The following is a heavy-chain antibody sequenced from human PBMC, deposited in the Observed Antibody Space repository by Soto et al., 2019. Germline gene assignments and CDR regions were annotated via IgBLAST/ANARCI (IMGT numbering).Heavy chain of an antibody. J-gene: IGHJ6*02. CDR3: ARDLDTAMAYYYYYGMDV. D-gene: IGHD5-18*01. CDR1: GYTFTSYG. CDR2: ISAYNGNP. Sequence: ASVKVSRKASGYTFTSYGISWVRQAPGQGLEWMGWISAYNGNPNYAQKLQGRVTRTTDTSTSTAYMELRSLRSDDTAVYYCARDLDTAMAYYYYYGMDVWGQGTTVTVSS. V-gene: IGHV1-18*01.